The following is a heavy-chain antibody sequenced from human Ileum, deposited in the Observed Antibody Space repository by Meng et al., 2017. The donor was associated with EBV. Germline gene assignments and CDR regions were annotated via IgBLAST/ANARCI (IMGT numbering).Heavy chain of an antibody. D-gene: IGHD1-26*01. CDR2: IFHVGTG. CDR3: AARVGGSYSGFDL. Sequence: GTRSLLRLSPGHSNVCTRWVVLAPQPPTKGPEWIGEIFHVGTGNYNPSLKSLVTISMDTSKNQISLGLTSVTAADTAVYYCAARVGGSYSGFDLWGQGTLVTVSS. V-gene: IGHV4-4*02. J-gene: IGHJ4*02. CDR1: GHSNVCTRW.